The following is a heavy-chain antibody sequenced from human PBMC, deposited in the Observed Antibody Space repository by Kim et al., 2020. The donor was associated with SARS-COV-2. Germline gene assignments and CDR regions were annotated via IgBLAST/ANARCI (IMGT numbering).Heavy chain of an antibody. V-gene: IGHV1-69*01. Sequence: YQGRVTITADESTSTAYMELSSLRSEDTAVYYCAREPDSSSFYYYYGMDVWGQGTTVTVSS. J-gene: IGHJ6*02. CDR3: AREPDSSSFYYYYGMDV. D-gene: IGHD6-6*01.